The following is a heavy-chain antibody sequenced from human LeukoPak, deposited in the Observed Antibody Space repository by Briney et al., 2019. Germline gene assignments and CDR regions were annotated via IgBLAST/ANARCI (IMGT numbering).Heavy chain of an antibody. Sequence: PGGSLRLFCAASGFTFSGSALHWVRQASGKGLEWVGRIRSTANGYATAYAASVKGRFTISRDDSKNTAYLQMDSLKPEDTAVYYCAKGDAFDIWGQGTRATVSS. V-gene: IGHV3-73*01. CDR2: IRSTANGYAT. J-gene: IGHJ3*02. CDR3: AKGDAFDI. CDR1: GFTFSGSA.